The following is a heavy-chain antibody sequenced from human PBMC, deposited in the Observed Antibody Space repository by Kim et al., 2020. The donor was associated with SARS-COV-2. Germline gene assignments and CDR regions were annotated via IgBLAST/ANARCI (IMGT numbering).Heavy chain of an antibody. D-gene: IGHD5-18*01. CDR1: GYSFTSYW. Sequence: GESLKISCKGSGYSFTSYWIGWVRQMPGKGLEWMGIIYPGDSDTRYSPSFQGQVTISADKSISTAYLQWSSLKASDTAMYYCARYTVDTAMASNWFDPWGQGTLVTVSS. V-gene: IGHV5-51*01. CDR3: ARYTVDTAMASNWFDP. CDR2: IYPGDSDT. J-gene: IGHJ5*02.